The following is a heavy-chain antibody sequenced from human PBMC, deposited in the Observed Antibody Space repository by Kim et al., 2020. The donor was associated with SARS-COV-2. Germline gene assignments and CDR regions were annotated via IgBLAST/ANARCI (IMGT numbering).Heavy chain of an antibody. V-gene: IGHV4-34*01. Sequence: SPNSNPSLKRQVTISVYTSKNQLSLKLSSVTAADTAVYYCARGSLLRYFVWGQGTMVTVSS. CDR2: SP. CDR3: ARGSLLRYFV. D-gene: IGHD3-9*01. J-gene: IGHJ3*01.